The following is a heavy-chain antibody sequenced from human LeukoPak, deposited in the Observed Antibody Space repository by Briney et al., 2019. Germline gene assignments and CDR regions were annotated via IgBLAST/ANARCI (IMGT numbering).Heavy chain of an antibody. D-gene: IGHD2/OR15-2a*01. J-gene: IGHJ4*02. Sequence: GSLRLSCAASGFTFSSYNMNWIRQPPGKGLEWIGEINHSGSTNYNPSLKSRVTISVDTSKNQFSLKLSSVTAADTAVYYCARKYGYWGQGTLVTVSS. CDR1: GFTFSSYN. CDR3: ARKYGY. CDR2: INHSGST. V-gene: IGHV4-34*01.